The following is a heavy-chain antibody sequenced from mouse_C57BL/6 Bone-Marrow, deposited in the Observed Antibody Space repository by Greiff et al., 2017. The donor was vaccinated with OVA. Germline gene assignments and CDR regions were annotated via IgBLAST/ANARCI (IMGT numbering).Heavy chain of an antibody. Sequence: VQLQQSGPELVKPGASVKISCKASGYAFSSSWMNWVKQRPGKGLEWIGRIYPGDGDTNYNGKFTGQATLTADKSSSTAYTQLSSLTSENSAVYFCARCPLYGYYAMDYWGQGTSVTVSS. CDR2: IYPGDGDT. CDR1: GYAFSSSW. J-gene: IGHJ4*01. D-gene: IGHD1-1*02. CDR3: ARCPLYGYYAMDY. V-gene: IGHV1-82*01.